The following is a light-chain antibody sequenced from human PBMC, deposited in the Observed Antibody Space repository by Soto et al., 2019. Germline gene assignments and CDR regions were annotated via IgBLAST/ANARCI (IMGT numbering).Light chain of an antibody. V-gene: IGKV2-30*01. CDR2: KVS. CDR1: QSLVFIDGDTY. Sequence: DVVMTQSPLSLPVTLGQPASISCRSSQSLVFIDGDTYLNWFQQRPGQSPRRLIYKVSNRDSGVPDRFSGSGSGTDFTLEISRVEAEDVAVYYCMQGTHWPRTFGQGTKVEIE. CDR3: MQGTHWPRT. J-gene: IGKJ1*01.